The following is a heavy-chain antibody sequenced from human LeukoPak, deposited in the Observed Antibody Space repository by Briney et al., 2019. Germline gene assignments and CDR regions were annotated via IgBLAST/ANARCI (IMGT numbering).Heavy chain of an antibody. Sequence: GGSLRLSCAASGFTFSDYYMSWIRQAPGKGLEWVSYISSSGSTIYYADSVKGRFTISRDNSKNTLYLQMNSLRAEDTAVYYCAKDRRNYFDYWGQGTLVTVSS. CDR3: AKDRRNYFDY. V-gene: IGHV3-11*04. CDR2: ISSSGSTI. CDR1: GFTFSDYY. J-gene: IGHJ4*02.